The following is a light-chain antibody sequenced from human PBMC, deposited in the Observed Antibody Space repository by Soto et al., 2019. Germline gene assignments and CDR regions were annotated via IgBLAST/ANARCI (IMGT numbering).Light chain of an antibody. CDR2: GAS. V-gene: IGKV3-15*01. J-gene: IGKJ2*01. CDR1: QSVSSN. Sequence: EIVMTQSPATLSVSPGERATLSCRASQSVSSNLAWYQQKPGQAPRLLIYGASTRATGIPARFSGSGSGTEFTLTISSLQSEDSATYFCQQSKSHPPTFGRGTKVEI. CDR3: QQSKSHPPT.